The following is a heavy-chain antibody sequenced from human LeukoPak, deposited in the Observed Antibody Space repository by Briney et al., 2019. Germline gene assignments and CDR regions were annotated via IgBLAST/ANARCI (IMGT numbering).Heavy chain of an antibody. CDR2: INPNSGGT. Sequence: ASVKVSCKASGYTFTGYHMHWVRQAPGQGLEWMGWINPNSGGTNYAQKFQGRVTMTRDTSISTAYMELSRLRSDDTAVYYCARDPATNYYDSSGYYSGHDYWGQGTLVTVSS. D-gene: IGHD3-22*01. V-gene: IGHV1-2*02. J-gene: IGHJ4*02. CDR3: ARDPATNYYDSSGYYSGHDY. CDR1: GYTFTGYH.